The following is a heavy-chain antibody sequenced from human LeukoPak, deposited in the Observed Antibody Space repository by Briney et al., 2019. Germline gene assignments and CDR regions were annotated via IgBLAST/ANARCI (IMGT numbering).Heavy chain of an antibody. Sequence: ASVKVSCKASGYTFTSYGISWVRQAPGQGLEWMGWFTAYNGNTNYAQKLQGRVTMTTDTSTSTAYMELRSLRSDDTAVYYCARYQVVPAAKNYYGMDVWGQGTTVTVSS. V-gene: IGHV1-18*01. D-gene: IGHD2-2*01. CDR1: GYTFTSYG. CDR3: ARYQVVPAAKNYYGMDV. CDR2: FTAYNGNT. J-gene: IGHJ6*02.